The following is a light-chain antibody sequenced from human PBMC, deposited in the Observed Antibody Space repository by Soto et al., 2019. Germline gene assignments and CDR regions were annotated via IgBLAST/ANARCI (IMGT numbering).Light chain of an antibody. J-gene: IGLJ2*01. V-gene: IGLV1-51*01. CDR1: TSNIGNNY. Sequence: QSVLTQPPSVSAAPGQRVTISCSGSTSNIGNNYVSWYQQLPGTAPKLLIYDSNKRPSGIPDRFSGSKSGTSATLGITGLQTGDGADYYCGTWDGSLSAVVFGGGTKVPVL. CDR3: GTWDGSLSAVV. CDR2: DSN.